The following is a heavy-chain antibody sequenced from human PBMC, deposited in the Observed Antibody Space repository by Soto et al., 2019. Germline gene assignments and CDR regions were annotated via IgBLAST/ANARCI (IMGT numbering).Heavy chain of an antibody. CDR1: GFTFSNYA. D-gene: IGHD6-13*01. V-gene: IGHV3-23*01. CDR3: AKEGGSTWYPTDY. Sequence: PGGSLRLSCVTSGFTFSNYAMTWVRQAPGKGLEWVSVISSLSGNTYYADSVKGQFTISRDNSKNTLYLQMNGLSAEDTAVYYCAKEGGSTWYPTDYWGRGTLVTVSS. J-gene: IGHJ4*02. CDR2: ISSLSGNT.